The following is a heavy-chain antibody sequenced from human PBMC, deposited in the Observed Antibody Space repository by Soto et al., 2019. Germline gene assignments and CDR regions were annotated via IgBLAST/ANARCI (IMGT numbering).Heavy chain of an antibody. CDR1: GYSITSPHY. CDR2: IHHSGST. J-gene: IGHJ6*02. Sequence: SETLSLTFDVSGYSITSPHYWGWLRPPPGKGLEWIGIIHHSGSTYYNPSLKSRVTISIDTARKQFSLKVTSVTAADTAVYYCARRIEMTTMKTGMDVWGQGTTVTVSS. CDR3: ARRIEMTTMKTGMDV. V-gene: IGHV4-38-2*01.